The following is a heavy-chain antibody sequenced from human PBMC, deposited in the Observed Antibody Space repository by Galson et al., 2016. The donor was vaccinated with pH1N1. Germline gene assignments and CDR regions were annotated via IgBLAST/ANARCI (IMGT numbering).Heavy chain of an antibody. J-gene: IGHJ4*02. CDR2: ISSDGSNK. D-gene: IGHD1-26*01. Sequence: SLRLSCAASGFTFSDYAIHWVRQAPGKGLEWVALISSDGSNKDYADSVKGRFIVSRDYSKTALQMNSLKAEDTAVYYCAKESLPRATLWDFDSWGQGSLVIVSS. CDR3: AKESLPRATLWDFDS. CDR1: GFTFSDYA. V-gene: IGHV3-30*18.